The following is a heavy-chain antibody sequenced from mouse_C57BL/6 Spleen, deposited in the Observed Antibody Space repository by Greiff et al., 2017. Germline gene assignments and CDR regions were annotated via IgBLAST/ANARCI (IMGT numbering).Heavy chain of an antibody. V-gene: IGHV2-2*01. CDR1: GFSLTSYG. Sequence: VKVVESGPGLVQPSQSLSITCTVSGFSLTSYGVHWVRQSPGKGLEWLGVIWSGGSTDYNAAFISRLSISKDNSKSQVFFKMNSLQADDTAIYYCARGPYYYGSTPSYWYFDVWGTGTTVTVSS. J-gene: IGHJ1*03. D-gene: IGHD1-1*01. CDR2: IWSGGST. CDR3: ARGPYYYGSTPSYWYFDV.